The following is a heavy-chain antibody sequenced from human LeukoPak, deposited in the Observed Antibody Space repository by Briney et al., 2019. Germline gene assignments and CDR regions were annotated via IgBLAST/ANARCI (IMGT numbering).Heavy chain of an antibody. J-gene: IGHJ4*02. CDR2: IKQDGREK. V-gene: IGHV3-7*01. CDR1: GFTFSSNW. D-gene: IGHD3-10*01. CDR3: VKVAKYYYGSETYYFFEH. Sequence: GGSLRLSCAASGFTFSSNWMSWVRQAPGKGLEWVANIKQDGREKYYVDSVEGRFTISRDNAKNSLYLQMNSLRVEDTGIYYCVKVAKYYYGSETYYFFEHWGQGTPVTASS.